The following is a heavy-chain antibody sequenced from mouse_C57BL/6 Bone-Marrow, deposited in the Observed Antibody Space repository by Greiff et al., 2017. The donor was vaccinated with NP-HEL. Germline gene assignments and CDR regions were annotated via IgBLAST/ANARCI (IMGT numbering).Heavy chain of an antibody. J-gene: IGHJ1*03. D-gene: IGHD1-1*01. CDR3: ARHYYGSSYDWYFDV. CDR1: GFTFSDYY. CDR2: INYDGSST. V-gene: IGHV5-16*01. Sequence: EVQRVESEGGLVQPGSSMKLSCTASGFTFSDYYMAWVRQVPEKGLEWVANINYDGSSTYYLDSLKSRFIISRDTAKNILYLQMSSLKSEDTATYYCARHYYGSSYDWYFDVWGTGTTVTVSS.